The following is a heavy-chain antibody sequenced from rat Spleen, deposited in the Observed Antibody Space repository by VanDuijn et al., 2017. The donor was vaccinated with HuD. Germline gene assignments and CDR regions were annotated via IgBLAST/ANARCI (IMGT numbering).Heavy chain of an antibody. CDR2: ITTSGGST. V-gene: IGHV5-46*01. Sequence: EVQLVESGGGLVQPGRSMKLSCAASGFTFSGFPMNWVRQAPTKGREWVATITTSGGSTYYRDSVKGRFTISRDNAGNTLHLQMNSLRSEDTATYYCTRGNNYGFDYWGQGVMVTVSS. CDR1: GFTFSGFP. D-gene: IGHD1-10*01. J-gene: IGHJ2*01. CDR3: TRGNNYGFDY.